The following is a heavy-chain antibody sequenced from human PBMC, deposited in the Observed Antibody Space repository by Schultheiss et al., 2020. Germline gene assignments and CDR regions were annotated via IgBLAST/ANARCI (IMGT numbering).Heavy chain of an antibody. CDR3: ASGRDGYNDHCDY. D-gene: IGHD5-24*01. J-gene: IGHJ4*02. CDR2: IYYSGST. V-gene: IGHV4-61*01. Sequence: SETLSLTCTVSGGSVSSGSYYWSWIRQPPGKGLEWIGYIYYSGSTNYNPSLKSRVTISIDTSKNQFSLKLSSVTAADTAVYYCASGRDGYNDHCDYWGQGTLVSVFS. CDR1: GGSVSSGSYY.